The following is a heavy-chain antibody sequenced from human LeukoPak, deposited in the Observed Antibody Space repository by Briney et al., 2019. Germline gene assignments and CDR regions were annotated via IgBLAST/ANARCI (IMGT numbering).Heavy chain of an antibody. D-gene: IGHD2-15*01. CDR1: GFTFSSYA. J-gene: IGHJ5*02. CDR2: IRGSGGST. Sequence: GGSLRLSCAASGFTFSSYAMNWVRQAPGKGLEWVSGIRGSGGSTYYADSVKGRFTISRDNSKNTLFLQMNSLRAEDTAVYYCARAGYCSGGSCYRNNWFDPWGQGTLVTVSS. CDR3: ARAGYCSGGSCYRNNWFDP. V-gene: IGHV3-23*01.